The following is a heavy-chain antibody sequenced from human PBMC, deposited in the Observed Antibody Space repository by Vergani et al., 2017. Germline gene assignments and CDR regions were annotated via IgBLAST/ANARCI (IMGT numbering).Heavy chain of an antibody. V-gene: IGHV3-49*05. CDR1: GFTFGDYA. D-gene: IGHD2-21*02. CDR3: TRDAVTICGLMVVVTAPLVYYYYYDGMDV. Sequence: EVQLVESGGGLVKPGRSLRLSCTASGFTFGDYAMSWFRPAPGKGLEWVGFIRSKPYGGTTEYAASVKGRFTISRDDSKSIACLQMNSLKTEDTAVYYCTRDAVTICGLMVVVTAPLVYYYYYDGMDVWGQGTTVTVSS. J-gene: IGHJ6*02. CDR2: IRSKPYGGTT.